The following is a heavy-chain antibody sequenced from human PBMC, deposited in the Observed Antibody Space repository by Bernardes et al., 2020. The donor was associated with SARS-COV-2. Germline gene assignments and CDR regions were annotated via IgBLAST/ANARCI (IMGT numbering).Heavy chain of an antibody. CDR2: IKSDGSST. V-gene: IGHV3-74*01. J-gene: IGHJ6*02. CDR1: GFTFSSYY. D-gene: IGHD3-10*01. CDR3: ARDYYGPRNYSPRGAMDF. Sequence: ETLRLTCAVSGFTFSSYYRHWIRQAPGKGLVWISHIKSDGSSTIYADSVKGRFTISRNHSKETLYRQMNSLRAEATAVYFCARDYYGPRNYSPRGAMDFWSQGTMVTVSS.